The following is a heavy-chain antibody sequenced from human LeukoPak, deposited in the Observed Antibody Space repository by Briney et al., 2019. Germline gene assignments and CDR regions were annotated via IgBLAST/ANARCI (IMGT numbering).Heavy chain of an antibody. CDR3: AKPSSNYDFWSGYTN. D-gene: IGHD3-3*01. CDR2: IRYDGSNK. CDR1: GFTFSTYA. Sequence: PGGSLRLSCAASGFTFSTYAMHWVRQAPGKGLASVAFIRYDGSNKYYADSVKGRFTISRDNPKNTLYLQMNSLRAEDTAVYYCAKPSSNYDFWSGYTNWGQGTLVTVSS. V-gene: IGHV3-30*02. J-gene: IGHJ4*02.